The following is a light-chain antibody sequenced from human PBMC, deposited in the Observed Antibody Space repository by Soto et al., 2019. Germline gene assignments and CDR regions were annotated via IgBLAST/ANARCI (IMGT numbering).Light chain of an antibody. V-gene: IGKV3-15*01. CDR2: AAS. CDR1: QSLKSS. J-gene: IGKJ2*01. Sequence: EIVMTQSPASLSVSAGERATLSCRASQSLKSSIAWYQQKPGQAPRLLIYAASTRATGIPARFSGSGSGTEFTLTVSSMQSEDFDVYYCQQYNNWPDMFTFGQGTKLEIK. CDR3: QQYNNWPDMFT.